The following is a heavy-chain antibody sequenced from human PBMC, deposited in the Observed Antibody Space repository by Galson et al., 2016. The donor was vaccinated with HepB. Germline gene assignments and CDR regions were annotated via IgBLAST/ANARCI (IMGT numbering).Heavy chain of an antibody. Sequence: GKGLEWVSSISSSSYIYYADSVKGRFTISRDNAKNSLYLQMNSLRAEDTAVYYCASGYSYGYFYYWGQGTLVTVSS. D-gene: IGHD5-18*01. V-gene: IGHV3-69-1*01. CDR3: ASGYSYGYFYY. CDR2: ISSSSYI. J-gene: IGHJ4*02.